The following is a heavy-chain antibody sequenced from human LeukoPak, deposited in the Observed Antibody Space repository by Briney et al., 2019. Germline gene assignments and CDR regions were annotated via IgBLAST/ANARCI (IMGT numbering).Heavy chain of an antibody. CDR3: ASSSTGNYYFDY. J-gene: IGHJ4*02. V-gene: IGHV3-33*01. Sequence: GSLRLSSAASGFTFSSYGMHWVRRAPGKGLEWGAVIWYDGSNKYYADSVKGRFTISRDNSKNTLYLQMDSLRAEDTAVYYCASSSTGNYYFDYWGQGTLVTVSS. CDR1: GFTFSSYG. CDR2: IWYDGSNK.